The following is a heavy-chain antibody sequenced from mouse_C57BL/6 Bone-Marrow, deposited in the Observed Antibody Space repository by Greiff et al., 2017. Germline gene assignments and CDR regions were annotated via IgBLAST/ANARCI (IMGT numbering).Heavy chain of an antibody. CDR3: ARDDYDEADY. CDR1: GYTFTSYG. J-gene: IGHJ2*01. CDR2: IYPRSGNT. D-gene: IGHD2-4*01. Sequence: QVQLKESGAELARPGASVKLSCKASGYTFTSYGISWVKQRTGQGLEWIGEIYPRSGNTYYNEKFKGKATLTADKSSSTAYMELRSLTSEDSAVYFCARDDYDEADYWGQGTTLTVSS. V-gene: IGHV1-81*01.